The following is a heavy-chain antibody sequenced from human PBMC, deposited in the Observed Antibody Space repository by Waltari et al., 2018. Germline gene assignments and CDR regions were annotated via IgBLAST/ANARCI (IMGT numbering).Heavy chain of an antibody. CDR2: FDSEDGET. Sequence: QVQLVQSGAEVKKPGASVKVSCKVSGYTLTELSMHWVRKAPGKGLEWIGGFDSEDGETIYAQKFQGRVTMTEDTSTDTAYMELSSLRSEDTAVYYCASRRLVRGVYPDKYFQHWGQGTLVTVSS. J-gene: IGHJ1*01. V-gene: IGHV1-24*01. CDR3: ASRRLVRGVYPDKYFQH. CDR1: GYTLTELS. D-gene: IGHD3-10*01.